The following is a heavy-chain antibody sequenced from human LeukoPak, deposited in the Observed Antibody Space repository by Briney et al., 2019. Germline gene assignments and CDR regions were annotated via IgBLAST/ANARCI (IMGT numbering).Heavy chain of an antibody. CDR3: ARGSIGDYGDYGGFDY. CDR2: IIPIVGTA. CDR1: GGTFSSYA. J-gene: IGHJ4*02. Sequence: ASVKVSCKASGGTFSSYAISWVRQAPGQGLEWMGGIIPIVGTANYAQKFQGRVTITADESTSTAYMELSSLRSEDTAVYYCARGSIGDYGDYGGFDYWGQGTLVTVSS. D-gene: IGHD4-17*01. V-gene: IGHV1-69*13.